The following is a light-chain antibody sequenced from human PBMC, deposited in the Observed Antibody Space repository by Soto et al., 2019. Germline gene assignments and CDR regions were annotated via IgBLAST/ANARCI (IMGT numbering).Light chain of an antibody. Sequence: QSALTQPRSVSGSPGQSVTISCTGTSSDVGGYNYVSWYQQHPGKAPKLMIYDVSQRPSGVPDRFSGSKSDNTASLTISGLQADDEADYYCCSYAGSYTWVFGGGTQLTVL. CDR3: CSYAGSYTWV. V-gene: IGLV2-11*01. CDR2: DVS. CDR1: SSDVGGYNY. J-gene: IGLJ2*01.